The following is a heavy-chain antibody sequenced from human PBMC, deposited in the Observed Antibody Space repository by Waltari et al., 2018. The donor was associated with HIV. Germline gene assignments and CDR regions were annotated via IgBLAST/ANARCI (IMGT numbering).Heavy chain of an antibody. CDR2: INPRSGDT. V-gene: IGHV1-2*02. Sequence: QLVQSGAEVKKPGASVKVSCKASGYTFSNYYIHWVRQAPGQGLEWMGWINPRSGDTHYAPQFQGGVTISRETAISTGYMELGRLTYDDTADYYWASGYRAQNPKLGAGGYWGQGTLVTVSS. J-gene: IGHJ4*02. D-gene: IGHD7-27*01. CDR3: ASGYRAQNPKLGAGGY. CDR1: GYTFSNYY.